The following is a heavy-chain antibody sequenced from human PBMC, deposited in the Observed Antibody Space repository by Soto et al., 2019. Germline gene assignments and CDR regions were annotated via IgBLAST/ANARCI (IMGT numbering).Heavy chain of an antibody. CDR2: INHSGST. V-gene: IGHV4-34*01. J-gene: IGHJ6*02. CDR1: GGSFSGYY. D-gene: IGHD6-6*01. Sequence: KTSETLSLTCAVYGGSFSGYYWSWIRQPPGKGLEWIGEINHSGSTNYNPSLKSRVTISVDTSKNQFSLKLSSVTAADTAVYYCARRVLYSSSYSYYYYGMDVWGQGTTVTVSS. CDR3: ARRVLYSSSYSYYYYGMDV.